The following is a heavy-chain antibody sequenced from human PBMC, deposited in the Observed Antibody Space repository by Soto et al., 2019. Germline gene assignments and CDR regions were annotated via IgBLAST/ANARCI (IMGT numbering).Heavy chain of an antibody. CDR3: AKDVVVGATPGLGDYYYYYGMDV. D-gene: IGHD1-26*01. J-gene: IGHJ6*02. Sequence: QVQLVESGGGVVQPGRSRRLSCAASGFTFSSYGMHWVRQAPGKGREWVAVISYDGSNKYYADSVKGRFTISRDNSKNTLYLQMNSLRAEDTAVYYCAKDVVVGATPGLGDYYYYYGMDVWGQGTTVTVSS. V-gene: IGHV3-30*18. CDR1: GFTFSSYG. CDR2: ISYDGSNK.